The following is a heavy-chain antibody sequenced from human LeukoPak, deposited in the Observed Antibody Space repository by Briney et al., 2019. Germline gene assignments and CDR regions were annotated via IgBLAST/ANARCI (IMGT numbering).Heavy chain of an antibody. D-gene: IGHD3-22*01. J-gene: IGHJ4*02. CDR2: ISSSSSYI. V-gene: IGHV3-21*01. CDR3: AIDRSNGYYGLDF. Sequence: PGGSLRLSCAASGFTFSNSNMSWVRQARGKGLEWVASISSSSSYIYYADSVKGRFTISRDNAKNSLYLQMNSLRAEDTAVYYCAIDRSNGYYGLDFWGQGTLVTVSS. CDR1: GFTFSNSN.